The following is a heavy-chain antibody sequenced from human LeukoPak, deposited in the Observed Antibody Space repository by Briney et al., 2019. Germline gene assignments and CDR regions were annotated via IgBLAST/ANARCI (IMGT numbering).Heavy chain of an antibody. V-gene: IGHV1-58*02. CDR2: IVVGSGNT. D-gene: IGHD3-10*01. J-gene: IGHJ4*02. CDR1: GFTFTSSA. CDR3: AAGGSGSYSHFDY. Sequence: ASVKVSCKASGFTFTSSAMRGVRQARGQRLEWIGWIVVGSGNTNYAQKFQERVTITRDMPTSTAYMELSSLRSEDTAVYYCAAGGSGSYSHFDYWGQGTLVTVSS.